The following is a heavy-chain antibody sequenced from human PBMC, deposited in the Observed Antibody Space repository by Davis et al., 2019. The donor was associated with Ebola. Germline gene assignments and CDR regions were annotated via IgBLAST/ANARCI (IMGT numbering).Heavy chain of an antibody. V-gene: IGHV1-2*01. Sequence: ASVKVSCKASGYTFTDYNIHWMRQAPGQGLEWLGRVILKSGATNYAQKFQGRVTNTADESTSTAYMELSGLRSEDTAVYYCARGGLGSSGYYYSDWGQGTLVTVSS. D-gene: IGHD3-22*01. J-gene: IGHJ4*02. CDR1: GYTFTDYN. CDR3: ARGGLGSSGYYYSD. CDR2: VILKSGAT.